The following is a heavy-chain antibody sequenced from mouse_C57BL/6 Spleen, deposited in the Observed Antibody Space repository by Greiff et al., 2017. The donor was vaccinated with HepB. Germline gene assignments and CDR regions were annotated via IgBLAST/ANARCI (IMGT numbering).Heavy chain of an antibody. J-gene: IGHJ3*01. CDR3: ARSGSYYGNFFAY. CDR1: GYTFTSYW. Sequence: QVQLQQPGAELVKPGASVKMSCKASGYTFTSYWITWVKQRPGQGLEWIGDIYPGSGSTNYNEKFKSKATLTVDTSSSTAYMQLSSLTSEDSAVYYCARSGSYYGNFFAYGGQGTRVTVCA. V-gene: IGHV1-55*01. D-gene: IGHD2-1*01. CDR2: IYPGSGST.